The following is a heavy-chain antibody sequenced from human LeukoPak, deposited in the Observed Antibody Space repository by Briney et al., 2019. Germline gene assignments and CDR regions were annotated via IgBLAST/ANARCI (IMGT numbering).Heavy chain of an antibody. Sequence: PGGSQRLSRVASGLPIGDFAMHWVRQAPGQGLEWVSLISGDGVSTFFTDSVKGRFSISRDNSKNSLFLEMSSLRTEDTAMYYCARESGKFDYWGQGNLVAVSS. V-gene: IGHV3-43*02. CDR3: ARESGKFDY. CDR1: GLPIGDFA. J-gene: IGHJ4*02. CDR2: ISGDGVST.